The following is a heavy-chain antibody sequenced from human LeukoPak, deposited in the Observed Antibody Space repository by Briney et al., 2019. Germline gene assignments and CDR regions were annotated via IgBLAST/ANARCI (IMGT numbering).Heavy chain of an antibody. CDR2: ISGSGGSA. Sequence: PGGSLRLSCAASGFTFSSYAMTWVRQARGKGLEWVSGISGSGGSAYYADSVKGRFTISRDNSKNTLYLQMNSLRAEDTAVYYCAKARTITYYYGSENVNRFDPRGQGTLVTVSS. J-gene: IGHJ5*02. V-gene: IGHV3-23*01. D-gene: IGHD3-10*01. CDR3: AKARTITYYYGSENVNRFDP. CDR1: GFTFSSYA.